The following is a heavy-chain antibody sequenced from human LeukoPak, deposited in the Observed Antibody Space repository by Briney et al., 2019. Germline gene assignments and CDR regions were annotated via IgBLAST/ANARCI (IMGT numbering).Heavy chain of an antibody. V-gene: IGHV3-33*06. CDR3: AKEGGSGYYLD. J-gene: IGHJ4*02. D-gene: IGHD3-22*01. CDR1: GFTFSSYG. Sequence: PGGSLRLSCAASGFTFSSYGMHWVRQAPGKGLEWVAVIWYDGSNKYYADSVKGRFTISRDNSKNTLYLQMNSLRAEDTAVYYCAKEGGSGYYLDWGRGTLVTVSS. CDR2: IWYDGSNK.